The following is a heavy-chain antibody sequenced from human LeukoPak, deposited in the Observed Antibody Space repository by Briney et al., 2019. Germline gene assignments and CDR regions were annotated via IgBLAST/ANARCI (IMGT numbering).Heavy chain of an antibody. CDR3: ARQPIAVAEFDY. CDR2: IYPGDSDT. J-gene: IGHJ4*02. CDR1: GSTFTSYW. D-gene: IGHD6-19*01. V-gene: IGHV5-51*01. Sequence: GESLKISCQRFGSTFTSYWITWARQLPGKGLEYMGIIYPGDSDTRYSPSVQGRVTISVDRSISTAYRQWSSLKASDTAMDYCARQPIAVAEFDYWGQGTLVTVSS.